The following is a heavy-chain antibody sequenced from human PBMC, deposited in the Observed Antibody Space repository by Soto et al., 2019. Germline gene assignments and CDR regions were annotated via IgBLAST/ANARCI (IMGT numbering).Heavy chain of an antibody. CDR3: ARVEVVVVAATLIDYYGMDV. V-gene: IGHV1-69*13. Sequence: RASVKVSCKASGGTFSSCAISWVRQAPGQGPEWMRGIIPIFGTANYAQKFQGRVTITADESTSTAYMELSSVSSEDTAGYHCARVEVVVVAATLIDYYGMDVWGQGTTVTVSS. J-gene: IGHJ6*02. D-gene: IGHD2-15*01. CDR1: GGTFSSCA. CDR2: IIPIFGTA.